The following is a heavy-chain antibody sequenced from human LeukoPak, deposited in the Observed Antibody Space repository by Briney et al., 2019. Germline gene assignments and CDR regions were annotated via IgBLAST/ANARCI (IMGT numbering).Heavy chain of an antibody. J-gene: IGHJ4*02. D-gene: IGHD6-13*01. Sequence: NPSETLSLTCTVSGGSIRSTTHYWGWIRQPPGKGLEWIGNSYYAGSAFYTPSLKTRVTISVDTSKNQFSLELNSVTAADTAVYYCAGHAAADTDPPDYWGQGTLVTVSS. CDR3: AGHAAADTDPPDY. CDR1: GGSIRSTTHY. V-gene: IGHV4-39*01. CDR2: SYYAGSA.